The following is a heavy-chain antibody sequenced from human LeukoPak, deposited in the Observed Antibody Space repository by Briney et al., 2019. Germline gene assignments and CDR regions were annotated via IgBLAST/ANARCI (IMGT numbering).Heavy chain of an antibody. CDR1: GFTFSSYA. V-gene: IGHV3-30*04. CDR3: ARAGGGGAGYFDY. D-gene: IGHD3-16*01. J-gene: IGHJ4*02. CDR2: ISYDGSNK. Sequence: GGSLRLSCAASGFTFSSYAMHWVRQAPGKGLEWVAVISYDGSNKYYADSVKGRFTISRDNAKNSLYLQMNSLRAEDTAVYYCARAGGGGAGYFDYWGQGTLVTVSS.